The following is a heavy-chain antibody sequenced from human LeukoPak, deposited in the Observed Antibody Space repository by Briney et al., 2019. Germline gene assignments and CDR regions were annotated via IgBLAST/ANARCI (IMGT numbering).Heavy chain of an antibody. Sequence: PSETLSLTCAVYSGSVSGYYWSWIRQPPGKGLEWIGEINHSGSTNYNPSLKSRVTISVDTSKNQFSLKLSSVTAADPAVYYCARGRVAVVAANNWFDPWGQGTLVTVSS. CDR3: ARGRVAVVAANNWFDP. D-gene: IGHD2-15*01. J-gene: IGHJ5*02. CDR1: SGSVSGYY. CDR2: INHSGST. V-gene: IGHV4-34*01.